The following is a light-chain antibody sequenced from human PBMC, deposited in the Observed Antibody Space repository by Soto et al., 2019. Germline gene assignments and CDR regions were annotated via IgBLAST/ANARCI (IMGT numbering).Light chain of an antibody. V-gene: IGKV3-11*01. CDR2: EAS. Sequence: IVVTQSPATLSLSPGERATLSCRASQSVSSYLAWYQQKPGQAPRLLIYEASNRATGIPARFSGSGSGTDFTLTISSLQSEDFAVYYCQQYNNWRSISFGQGTRLEIK. CDR3: QQYNNWRSIS. CDR1: QSVSSY. J-gene: IGKJ5*01.